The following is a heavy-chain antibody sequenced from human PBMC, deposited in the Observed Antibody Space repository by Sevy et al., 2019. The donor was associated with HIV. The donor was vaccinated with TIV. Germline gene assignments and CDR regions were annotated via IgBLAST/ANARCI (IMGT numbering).Heavy chain of an antibody. CDR2: IKAKIDGEKT. D-gene: IGHD3-10*01. CDR3: TTRPYGSIIDY. CDR1: GFNISSAS. Sequence: GGSLGLSCGGSGFNISSASMNWVRQAPGRGLEWVGRIKAKIDGEKTDYGAPVKGRFIISRDDSRKTVYVQLNSVKSEDTAMYFCTTRPYGSIIDYWGQGTLVTVSS. V-gene: IGHV3-15*07. J-gene: IGHJ4*02.